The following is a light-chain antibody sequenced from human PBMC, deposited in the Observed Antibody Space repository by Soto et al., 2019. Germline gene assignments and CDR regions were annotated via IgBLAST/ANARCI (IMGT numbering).Light chain of an antibody. CDR1: QSIDGY. CDR2: AAS. Sequence: DIPMTQSPSSLSASVGDRVTITCRASQSIDGYLNWYQQKPGKAPNLLIYAASSLQSGVPSRFSGSGSGTDFTLTISSLQPEDFATYYCQHTYSSPPYTFGQGTKLEIK. V-gene: IGKV1-39*01. J-gene: IGKJ2*01. CDR3: QHTYSSPPYT.